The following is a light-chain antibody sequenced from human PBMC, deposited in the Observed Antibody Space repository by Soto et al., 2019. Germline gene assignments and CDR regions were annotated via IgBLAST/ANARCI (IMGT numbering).Light chain of an antibody. J-gene: IGLJ3*02. CDR2: SNN. CDR3: VAWDDSLSGPV. Sequence: QSVLTQPPSASGTPGQRVTISCSGSSSNIGSNTVNWYQQLPGTAPKLLIYSNNQRPSGVPDRFSGSKSGTSASLAISGLQSEDEADYYCVAWDDSLSGPVFGGGTKLTVL. V-gene: IGLV1-44*01. CDR1: SSNIGSNT.